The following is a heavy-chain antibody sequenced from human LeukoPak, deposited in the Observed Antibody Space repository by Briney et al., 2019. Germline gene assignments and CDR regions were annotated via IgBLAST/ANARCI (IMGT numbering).Heavy chain of an antibody. Sequence: GGSLRLSCAASGFTFSSYGMSWVRQAPGKGLEWVSAISGSGGNTYYADSVRGRFTISRDNSKNTLYLQMNSLRAEDTAVYYCAKRYSGSYYDYFDCWGQGTLVTVSS. V-gene: IGHV3-23*01. CDR1: GFTFSSYG. CDR3: AKRYSGSYYDYFDC. D-gene: IGHD1-26*01. J-gene: IGHJ4*02. CDR2: ISGSGGNT.